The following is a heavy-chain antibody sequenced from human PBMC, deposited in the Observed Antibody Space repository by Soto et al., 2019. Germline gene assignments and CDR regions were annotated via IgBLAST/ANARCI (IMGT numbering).Heavy chain of an antibody. D-gene: IGHD6-6*01. Sequence: PSETLSLTCAVSGYSISSGYYWGWIRQPPGKGLEWIGSIYHSGSTYYNPSLKSRVTISVDTSKNQFSLKLSSVTAADTAVYYCARGPRIAARPGFDPWGQGTLVTVSS. CDR2: IYHSGST. CDR3: ARGPRIAARPGFDP. V-gene: IGHV4-38-2*01. CDR1: GYSISSGYY. J-gene: IGHJ5*02.